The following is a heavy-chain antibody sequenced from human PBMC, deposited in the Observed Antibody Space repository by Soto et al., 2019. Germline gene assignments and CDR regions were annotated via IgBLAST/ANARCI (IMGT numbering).Heavy chain of an antibody. CDR2: VGWNGGDI. J-gene: IGHJ6*02. Sequence: GGSLRLSCAVSGFTLDDYTMHWVRQAPGKGLEWVSGVGWNGGDIVYADSVKGRFTVSRDNTRNSLYLEVNSLTTEDTAIYFCAKERAVVVPVSTSYFHYYGLDVWGQGTTVTVSS. CDR3: AKERAVVVPVSTSYFHYYGLDV. V-gene: IGHV3-9*01. CDR1: GFTLDDYT. D-gene: IGHD2-2*01.